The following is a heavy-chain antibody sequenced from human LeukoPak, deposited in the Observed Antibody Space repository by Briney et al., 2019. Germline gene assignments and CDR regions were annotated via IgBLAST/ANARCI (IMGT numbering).Heavy chain of an antibody. V-gene: IGHV3-11*01. CDR1: GFTFSDYY. J-gene: IGHJ3*02. CDR2: ISSSGSTI. D-gene: IGHD1-1*01. CDR3: ARDLEADAFDI. Sequence: GGSMRLSCAASGFTFSDYYMSWIRQAPGKGLEWVSYISSSGSTIYYADSVKGRFTISRDNAKNSLYLQMNSLRAEDTAVYYCARDLEADAFDIWGQGTMVTVSS.